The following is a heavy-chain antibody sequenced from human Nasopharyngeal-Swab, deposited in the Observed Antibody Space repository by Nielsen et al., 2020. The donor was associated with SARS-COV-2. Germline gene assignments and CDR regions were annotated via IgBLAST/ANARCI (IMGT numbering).Heavy chain of an antibody. D-gene: IGHD3-22*01. CDR2: IYYSGST. CDR3: ARVFPDYYDSSGYLDY. V-gene: IGHV4-30-4*01. J-gene: IGHJ4*02. Sequence: WIRQPPGKGLEWIGYIYYSGSTYYNPSLKSRVTISVDTSKNQFSLKLSSVTAADTAVYYCARVFPDYYDSSGYLDYWGQGTLVTVFS.